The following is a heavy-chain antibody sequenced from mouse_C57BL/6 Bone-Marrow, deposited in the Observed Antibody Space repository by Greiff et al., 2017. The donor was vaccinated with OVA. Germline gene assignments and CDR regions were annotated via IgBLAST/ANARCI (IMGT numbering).Heavy chain of an antibody. J-gene: IGHJ2*01. CDR2: IDPSDSYT. CDR3: ARKGSISGDY. D-gene: IGHD1-1*01. Sequence: VQLQQPGAELVMPGASVKLSCKASGYTFTSYWMHWVKQRPGQGLEWIGEIDPSDSYTNYNQKFKGKSTLTVGKSSSTAYMQLSSLTSEDSAVYYCARKGSISGDYWGQGTTLTVSS. CDR1: GYTFTSYW. V-gene: IGHV1-69*01.